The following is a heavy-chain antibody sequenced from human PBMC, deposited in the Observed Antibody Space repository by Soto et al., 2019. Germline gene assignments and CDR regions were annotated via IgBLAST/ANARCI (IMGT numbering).Heavy chain of an antibody. V-gene: IGHV3-30*18. CDR1: GFSFSNYA. CDR2: ISYDGNNK. Sequence: QVQLVESGGGVVQPGRSLRLSCAASGFSFSNYAMHWVRQAPRKGLEWVAIISYDGNNKYYADSVKDRFTISRDNSKNALYVQMNILRAEDTAIYYCAKDLRYCYSSSCRPYAMDVWGQGTTVTVSS. D-gene: IGHD2-15*01. CDR3: AKDLRYCYSSSCRPYAMDV. J-gene: IGHJ6*02.